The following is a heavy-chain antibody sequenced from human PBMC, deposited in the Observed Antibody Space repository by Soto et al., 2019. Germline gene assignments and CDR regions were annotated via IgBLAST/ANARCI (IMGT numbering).Heavy chain of an antibody. CDR3: AKDRRYCSGGSCSRGTYYFDY. CDR1: GFTFSSYA. Sequence: PGGSLRLSCAASGFTFSSYAMSWVRQAPGKGLEWVSAISGSGGSTYYADSVKGRFTISRDNSKNTLYLQMNSLGAEDTAVYYCAKDRRYCSGGSCSRGTYYFDYWGQGTLVTVSS. J-gene: IGHJ4*02. CDR2: ISGSGGST. V-gene: IGHV3-23*01. D-gene: IGHD2-15*01.